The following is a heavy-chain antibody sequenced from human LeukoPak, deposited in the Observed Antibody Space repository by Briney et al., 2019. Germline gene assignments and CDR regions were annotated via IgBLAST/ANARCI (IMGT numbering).Heavy chain of an antibody. V-gene: IGHV3-21*01. CDR1: GFTFSSYS. D-gene: IGHD3-10*01. J-gene: IGHJ4*02. CDR3: ARVRYYGSEVDY. CDR2: ISSSSSYI. Sequence: PGGSLRLSCAASGFTFSSYSMSWVRQAPGKGLEWVSSISSSSSYIYYADSVKGRFTISRDNAKNSLYLQMNIMRAVDTAVYYCARVRYYGSEVDYWGQGTLVTVSS.